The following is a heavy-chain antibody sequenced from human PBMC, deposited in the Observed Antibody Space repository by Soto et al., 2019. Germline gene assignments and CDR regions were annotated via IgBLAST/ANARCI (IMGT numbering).Heavy chain of an antibody. D-gene: IGHD6-19*01. CDR2: IDPSDSYT. J-gene: IGHJ6*02. CDR1: GYSFTSYW. V-gene: IGHV5-10-1*01. Sequence: GESLKISCKGSGYSFTSYWISWVRQMPGKGLEWMGRIDPSDSYTNYSPSFQGHVTISADKSISTAYLQWSSLKASDTAMYYCASRYSSGWSAGYGMDVWGQGTTVTVS. CDR3: ASRYSSGWSAGYGMDV.